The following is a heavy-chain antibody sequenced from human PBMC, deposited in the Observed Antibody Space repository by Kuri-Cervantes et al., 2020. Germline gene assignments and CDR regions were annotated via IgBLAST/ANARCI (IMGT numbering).Heavy chain of an antibody. D-gene: IGHD5-12*01. CDR1: GFTFSSYE. J-gene: IGHJ4*02. CDR3: ARDRKWGYESQEF. CDR2: ISSSGSTI. V-gene: IGHV3-48*03. Sequence: GESLKISCAASGFTFSSYEMNWVRQAPGKGLEWVSYISSSGSTIYYADSVRGRFTISRDNAKNSLYLQMNSLRGEDTAVYYCARDRKWGYESQEFWGRGTLVTVSS.